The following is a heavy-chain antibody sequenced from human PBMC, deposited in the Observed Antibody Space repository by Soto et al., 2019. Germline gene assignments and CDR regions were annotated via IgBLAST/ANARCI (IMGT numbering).Heavy chain of an antibody. J-gene: IGHJ3*02. CDR1: GGSVSSADWN. D-gene: IGHD3-10*01. CDR3: ARVWGGAFDS. Sequence: SETLSLTCTVSGGSVSSADWNWSWIRQTPGKGLEWIGHIYEGGRTYSNPSLMSRATISVDTSKNLFSLKLRSVTAADTAVYYCARVWGGAFDSWAQGTMVTGSS. V-gene: IGHV4-61*08. CDR2: IYEGGRT.